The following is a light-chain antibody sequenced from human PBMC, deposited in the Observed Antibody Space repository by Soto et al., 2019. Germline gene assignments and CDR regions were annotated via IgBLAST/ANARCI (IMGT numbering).Light chain of an antibody. V-gene: IGKV3-20*01. CDR1: QSVSSSY. CDR3: QPYGSSLWT. Sequence: EIVLTQSPGTLSLSRGERATLSCRASQSVSSSYLAWYQQKPGQAPRPLIYGASSRAIGIPDRFSGSGSGTDFTLTISRLEPEDFAVYYCQPYGSSLWTFGQGTKVAIK. J-gene: IGKJ1*01. CDR2: GAS.